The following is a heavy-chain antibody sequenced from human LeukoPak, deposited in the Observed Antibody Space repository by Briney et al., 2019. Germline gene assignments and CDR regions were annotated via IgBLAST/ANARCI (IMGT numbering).Heavy chain of an antibody. J-gene: IGHJ4*02. CDR1: GFTFSSYA. V-gene: IGHV3-23*01. Sequence: PGGSLRLSCAASGFTFSSYAMSWVRQAPGKGLEWVSAISGSGGSTYYADSVKGRFTISRDDAKNSLYLQMNSLRAEDTAVYYCASLTTVGGDYFDFWGQGILVTVSS. CDR3: ASLTTVGGDYFDF. D-gene: IGHD3-10*01. CDR2: ISGSGGST.